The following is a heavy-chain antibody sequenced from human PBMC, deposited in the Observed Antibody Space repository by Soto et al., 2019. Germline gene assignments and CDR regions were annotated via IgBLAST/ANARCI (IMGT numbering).Heavy chain of an antibody. V-gene: IGHV3-33*01. D-gene: IGHD3-3*01. CDR3: ARDWLDFWSGSTLYYYYYGMDV. Sequence: PGGSLRLSCAASGFTFSSYGMHWVRQAPGKGLEWVAVIWYDGSNKYYADSVKGRFTISRDNSKNTLYLQMNSLRAEDTAVYYCARDWLDFWSGSTLYYYYYGMDVWGQGTTVTVSS. CDR2: IWYDGSNK. J-gene: IGHJ6*02. CDR1: GFTFSSYG.